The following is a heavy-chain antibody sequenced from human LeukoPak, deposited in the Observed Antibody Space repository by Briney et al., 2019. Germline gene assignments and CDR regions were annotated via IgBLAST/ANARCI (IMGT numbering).Heavy chain of an antibody. CDR2: IYYSGST. CDR1: GGSISSSSHY. Sequence: SETLSLTCTVSGGSISSSSHYWGWIRQPPGKGLEWIGSIYYSGSTYYNPSLKSRVTISVDTSKNQFSLKLSSVTAADTAVYYCARNLVEYYYDSSGYYSRGAFNWFDPWGQGTLVTVSS. V-gene: IGHV4-39*01. CDR3: ARNLVEYYYDSSGYYSRGAFNWFDP. J-gene: IGHJ5*02. D-gene: IGHD3-22*01.